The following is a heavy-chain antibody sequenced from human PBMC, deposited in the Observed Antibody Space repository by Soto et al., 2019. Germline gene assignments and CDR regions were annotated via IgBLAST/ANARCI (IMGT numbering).Heavy chain of an antibody. CDR2: INPRSGGT. D-gene: IGHD2-15*01. CDR3: ARDCSGGSCYSLGGMDV. CDR1: GYTFTSHH. Sequence: ASVKVSCKASGYTFTSHHMHWVRQVPGEGLDWMGMINPRSGGTNSPQKFQGRVTMTRDTSTSTAYMELSSLRSEDTAVYYCARDCSGGSCYSLGGMDVWGQGTTVTVSS. J-gene: IGHJ6*02. V-gene: IGHV1-46*01.